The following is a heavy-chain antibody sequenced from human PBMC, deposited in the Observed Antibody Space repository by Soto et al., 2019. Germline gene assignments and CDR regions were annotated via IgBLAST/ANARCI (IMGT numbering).Heavy chain of an antibody. V-gene: IGHV3-23*01. CDR3: AKDLRQWLMTFFDY. CDR1: GFTFSTYA. D-gene: IGHD6-19*01. CDR2: ISGSGGGT. J-gene: IGHJ4*02. Sequence: GGSLRLSCAASGFTFSTYAMTWVRQAQGKGLEWVSSISGSGGGTYYAESVRGRFTISRDDSKNTLYLQMNSLRAEDTAVYYCAKDLRQWLMTFFDYWGQGTLVTVSS.